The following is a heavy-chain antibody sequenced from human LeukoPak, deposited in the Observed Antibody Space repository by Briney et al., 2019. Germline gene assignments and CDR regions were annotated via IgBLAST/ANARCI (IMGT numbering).Heavy chain of an antibody. CDR2: INSDGSST. CDR3: ARVPRIAARPAGYYYYYYMDV. D-gene: IGHD6-6*01. CDR1: GFTFSSYW. J-gene: IGHJ6*03. V-gene: IGHV3-74*01. Sequence: GGSLRLSCAASGFTFSSYWMHWVRQAPGKGLVWVSRINSDGSSTSYADSVKGRFTISRDNAKNTLYLQMNSLRAEDTAVYYCARVPRIAARPAGYYYYYYMDVWGEGTTVTVSS.